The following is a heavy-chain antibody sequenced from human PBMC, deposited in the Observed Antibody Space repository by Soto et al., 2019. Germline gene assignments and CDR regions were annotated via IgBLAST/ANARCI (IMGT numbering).Heavy chain of an antibody. Sequence: EVQLVESGGGLVKPGGSLRLSCAASGFTFSSYSMNWVRQAPGKGLEWVSSISSSSSYIYYADSVKGRFTISRDNAKNSLYLQMNSLRAEDTAVYYCARDEWVGYSSGWYGFDYWGQGTLVTVSS. CDR2: ISSSSSYI. CDR3: ARDEWVGYSSGWYGFDY. J-gene: IGHJ4*02. CDR1: GFTFSSYS. D-gene: IGHD6-19*01. V-gene: IGHV3-21*04.